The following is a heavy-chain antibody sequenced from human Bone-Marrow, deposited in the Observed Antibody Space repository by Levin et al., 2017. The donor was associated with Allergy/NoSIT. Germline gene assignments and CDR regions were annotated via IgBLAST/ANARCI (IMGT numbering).Heavy chain of an antibody. D-gene: IGHD1-26*01. CDR3: ARPPWELRVGAVFDL. J-gene: IGHJ3*01. CDR2: IHDDGIT. V-gene: IGHV4-39*01. CDR1: GGSISSTKHY. Sequence: PSETLSLTCTVSGGSISSTKHYWAWIRQPPGKGPQWIGSIHDDGITYYNPSLDSRVTISVDTSKNQFSLKLTSVSAADTAVYFCARPPWELRVGAVFDLWGQGTMVTVSS.